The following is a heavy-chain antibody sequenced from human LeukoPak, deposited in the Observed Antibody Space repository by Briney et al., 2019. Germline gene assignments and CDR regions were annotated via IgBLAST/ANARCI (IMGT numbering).Heavy chain of an antibody. CDR2: ISWNSGSI. CDR3: AKDYYYGSGSTVLGYYFDY. V-gene: IGHV3-9*01. J-gene: IGHJ4*02. D-gene: IGHD3-10*01. Sequence: PGGSLRLSCAASGFTFDDYAMRWARQAPGKGLEWVSGISWNSGSIGYADSVKGRFTISRDNAKNSLYLQMNSLRAEDTALYYCAKDYYYGSGSTVLGYYFDYWGQGTLVTVSS. CDR1: GFTFDDYA.